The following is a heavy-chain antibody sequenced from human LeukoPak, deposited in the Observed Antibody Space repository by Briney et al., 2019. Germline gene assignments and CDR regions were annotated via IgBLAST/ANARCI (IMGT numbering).Heavy chain of an antibody. V-gene: IGHV3-15*01. CDR3: TRPGSMYSSGWYDNDAFDI. J-gene: IGHJ3*02. CDR2: IKSKTDGGTT. D-gene: IGHD6-19*01. Sequence: GGSLRLSCAASGFTFSNAWMSWVRQAPGKGLEWVGRIKSKTDGGTTDYAAPVKGRFTISRDDSKNTLYLQMNSLKTEDTAVYYCTRPGSMYSSGWYDNDAFDIWGQGTMVTVSS. CDR1: GFTFSNAW.